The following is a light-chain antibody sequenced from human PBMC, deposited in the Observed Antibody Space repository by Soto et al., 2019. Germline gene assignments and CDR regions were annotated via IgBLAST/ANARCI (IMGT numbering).Light chain of an antibody. V-gene: IGKV3-11*01. CDR2: DAT. J-gene: IGKJ2*01. CDR1: RSVSSY. Sequence: VLTQSPATLCLSPGQRATLSCRASRSVSSYLAWYQQKPGQAPRLVIYDATNRAPDIPSRFSGSGSGTAFTLTINGLEPEDSAVYYCQQRYNWPPYTFGQGTKVEIK. CDR3: QQRYNWPPYT.